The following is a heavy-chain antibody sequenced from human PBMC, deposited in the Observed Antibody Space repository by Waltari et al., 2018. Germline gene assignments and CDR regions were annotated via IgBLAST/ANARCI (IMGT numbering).Heavy chain of an antibody. J-gene: IGHJ3*02. CDR2: IYPGDSDT. D-gene: IGHD5-12*01. CDR3: ARVGNIVATIWDAFDI. Sequence: EVQLVPSGAEVKKPGESLKISCKGSGYSVTRYWIGSVRQVPGKGLEWMGIIYPGDSDTRYSPSFQGQVTISADKSISTAYLQWSSLKASDTAMYYCARVGNIVATIWDAFDIWGQGTMVTVSS. CDR1: GYSVTRYW. V-gene: IGHV5-51*01.